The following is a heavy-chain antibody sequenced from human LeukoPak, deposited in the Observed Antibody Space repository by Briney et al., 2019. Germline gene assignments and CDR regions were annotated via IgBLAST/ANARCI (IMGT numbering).Heavy chain of an antibody. CDR1: GFTFDDYA. Sequence: PGGSLRLSCAASGFTFDDYAMHWVRQAPGKGLEWVSGISWNSGSIGYADSVKGRFTISRDNAQNSLYLQMNSLRAEDTAVYYCARGVVRDYASDYWGQGTLVTVSS. CDR3: ARGVVRDYASDY. V-gene: IGHV3-9*01. CDR2: ISWNSGSI. J-gene: IGHJ4*02. D-gene: IGHD3-10*01.